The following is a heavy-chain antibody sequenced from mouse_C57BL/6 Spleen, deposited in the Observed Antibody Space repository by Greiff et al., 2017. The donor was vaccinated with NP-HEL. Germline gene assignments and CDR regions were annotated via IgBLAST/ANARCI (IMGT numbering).Heavy chain of an antibody. CDR1: GYTFTDSA. V-gene: IGHV1-67*01. CDR3: ARSLYYYGSSYEGFYWYFDV. J-gene: IGHJ1*03. D-gene: IGHD1-1*01. CDR2: ISTYYGDA. Sequence: QVQLQQSGPELVRPGVSVKISCKGSGYTFTDSAMHWVKQSHAKSLEWIGVISTYYGDASYNQKFKDKATMTVDKSSSTAYMELARLTSEDSAVYYGARSLYYYGSSYEGFYWYFDVWGTGTTVTVSS.